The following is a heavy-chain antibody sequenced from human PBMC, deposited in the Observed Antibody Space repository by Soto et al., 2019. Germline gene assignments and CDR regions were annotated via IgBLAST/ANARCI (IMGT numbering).Heavy chain of an antibody. CDR3: ARGSIRGVITSVYYYYYGMDV. Sequence: PSQTLSLTYAVYGGNFRGLYWSRIRKPQGKGLEWIGEINHSGSTNYNPSLKSRVTISVDTSKNQFSLKLSSVTAADTAVYYCARGSIRGVITSVYYYYYGMDVWGQGTTVTVSS. J-gene: IGHJ6*02. V-gene: IGHV4-34*01. CDR2: INHSGST. CDR1: GGNFRGLY. D-gene: IGHD3-10*01.